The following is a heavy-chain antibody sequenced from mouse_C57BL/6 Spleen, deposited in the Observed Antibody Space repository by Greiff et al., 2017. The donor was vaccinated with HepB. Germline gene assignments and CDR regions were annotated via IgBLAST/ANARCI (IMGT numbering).Heavy chain of an antibody. J-gene: IGHJ3*01. Sequence: QVQLQQPGAELVKPGASVKLSCKASGYTFTSYWMQWVKQRPGQGLEWIGEIDPSDSYTNYNQTFKGKATLTVDTSSSTAYMQLSSLTSEDSAVYDCARTAQAFAYGGQGTLVTVSA. V-gene: IGHV1-50*01. D-gene: IGHD3-2*02. CDR2: IDPSDSYT. CDR3: ARTAQAFAY. CDR1: GYTFTSYW.